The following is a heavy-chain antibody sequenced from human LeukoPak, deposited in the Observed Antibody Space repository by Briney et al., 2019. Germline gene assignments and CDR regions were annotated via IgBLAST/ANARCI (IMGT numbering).Heavy chain of an antibody. V-gene: IGHV1-2*02. J-gene: IGHJ5*02. CDR1: GYIFTDYY. CDR2: INPNSGGT. D-gene: IGHD3-3*01. Sequence: GASVKVSCKASGYIFTDYYIHWIRQAPGQGLEWMGWINPNSGGTNYAQKFQGRVTMTRDTSISTAYMELSRLRSDDTAVYYCARGLFGVVIGNWFDPWGQGTLVTVSS. CDR3: ARGLFGVVIGNWFDP.